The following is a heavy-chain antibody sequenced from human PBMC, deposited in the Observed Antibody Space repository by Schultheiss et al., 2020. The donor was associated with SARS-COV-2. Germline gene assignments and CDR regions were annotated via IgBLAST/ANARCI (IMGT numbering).Heavy chain of an antibody. CDR1: GFTFSSYA. D-gene: IGHD3-10*01. V-gene: IGHV3-23*01. CDR3: ASSLWYYYGMDV. CDR2: ISGSGGST. J-gene: IGHJ6*02. Sequence: GESLKISCAASGFTFSSYAMSWVRQAPGKGLEWVSAISGSGGSTYYADSVKGRFTISRDNSKNTLYLQMNSLRAEDTAVYYCASSLWYYYGMDVWGQGTTVTVSS.